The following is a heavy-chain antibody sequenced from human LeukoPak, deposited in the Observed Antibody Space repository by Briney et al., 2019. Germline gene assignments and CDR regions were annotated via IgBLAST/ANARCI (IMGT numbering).Heavy chain of an antibody. CDR1: GFTFSNYG. CDR3: AGGSGSYFYLFQY. Sequence: GRSLRLSCAASGFTFSNYGMHWVRQAPGKGLEWVAVIWNDGSNKFYADSVKGRFTISRDNSKNTLYLQMNSLRAEDTAVYYCAGGSGSYFYLFQYWGQGTLVTVSS. J-gene: IGHJ1*01. D-gene: IGHD3-10*01. CDR2: IWNDGSNK. V-gene: IGHV3-33*01.